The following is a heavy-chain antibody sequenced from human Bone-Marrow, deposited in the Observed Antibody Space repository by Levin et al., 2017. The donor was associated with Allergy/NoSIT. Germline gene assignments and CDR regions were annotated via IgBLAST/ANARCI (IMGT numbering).Heavy chain of an antibody. Sequence: GGSLRLSCAASGFTFSNAWMSWVRQAPGKGLEWVGRIKSNTDGGTTDYAAPVKGRITISRDDSKNTLYLQMHSLKTEDTAVYYCTTDVGTNDDSSGNSTEGDAFENWGQGTMVTVSS. V-gene: IGHV3-15*01. D-gene: IGHD3-22*01. CDR3: TTDVGTNDDSSGNSTEGDAFEN. CDR1: GFTFSNAW. J-gene: IGHJ3*02. CDR2: IKSNTDGGTT.